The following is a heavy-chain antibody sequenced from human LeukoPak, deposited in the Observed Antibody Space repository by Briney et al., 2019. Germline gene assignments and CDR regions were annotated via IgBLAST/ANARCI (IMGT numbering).Heavy chain of an antibody. CDR2: TKNKANSYIT. D-gene: IGHD4-23*01. Sequence: PGGSLRLSCAASGFTFSSYSMNWVRQAPGKGLEWVGRTKNKANSYITQYAASVKGRFTISRDDSKNSLYLQMNSLKTVDTAVYYCARVYGGSGGASDYWGQGTLVTVSS. CDR3: ARVYGGSGGASDY. CDR1: GFTFSSYS. J-gene: IGHJ4*02. V-gene: IGHV3-72*01.